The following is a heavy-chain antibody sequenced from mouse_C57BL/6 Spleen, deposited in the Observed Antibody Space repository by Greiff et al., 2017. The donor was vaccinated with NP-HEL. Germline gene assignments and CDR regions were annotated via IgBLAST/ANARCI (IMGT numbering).Heavy chain of an antibody. Sequence: VQLKQSGPELVKPGASVKMSCKASGYTFTDYYMHWVKQKPGKGLEWIGEIYPGGGNTYYNEKFKGKATLTADTSSSTAYMQLSSLTSEDSAVYVCARGDYGVVYYFDYWGQGTTLTVSS. V-gene: IGHV1-83*01. J-gene: IGHJ2*01. D-gene: IGHD2-4*01. CDR3: RGDYGVVYYFDY. CDR1: YTFTDYYM. CDR2: YPGGGNTY.